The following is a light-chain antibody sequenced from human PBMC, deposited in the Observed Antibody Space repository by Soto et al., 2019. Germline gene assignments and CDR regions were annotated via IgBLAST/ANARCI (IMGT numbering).Light chain of an antibody. CDR1: QSVSSK. CDR2: GAS. Sequence: EIVLTQSPGTLSVSPGERATLSCRASQSVSSKLAWYQQKPGQAPRLLFYGASTGATGFPARFSGSGSETEFTLSISSLQSEDFAVYYCQQYNNWPGTFGQGTKVEIK. CDR3: QQYNNWPGT. V-gene: IGKV3-15*01. J-gene: IGKJ1*01.